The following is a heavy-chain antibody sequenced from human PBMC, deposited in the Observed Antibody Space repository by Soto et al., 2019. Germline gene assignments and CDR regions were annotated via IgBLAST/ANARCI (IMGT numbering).Heavy chain of an antibody. CDR1: GFTFSSYS. V-gene: IGHV3-23*01. Sequence: GGSLRLSCVASGFTFSSYSMSWVRQAPGKGLEWVSGFRSSGDDGTTYYADSVKGRFTISRDNSKNTLFLQMNSLRAEDTAIYYCAKKVNSGPGSQYFDYWGQGTLVTVSS. CDR2: FRSSGDDGTT. CDR3: AKKVNSGPGSQYFDY. J-gene: IGHJ4*02. D-gene: IGHD3-10*01.